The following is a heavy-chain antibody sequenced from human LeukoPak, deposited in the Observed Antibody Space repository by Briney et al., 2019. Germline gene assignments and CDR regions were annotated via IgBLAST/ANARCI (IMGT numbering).Heavy chain of an antibody. V-gene: IGHV3-23*01. CDR1: GFTFSSYA. D-gene: IGHD3-3*01. CDR3: ARDRLPSHQDDFDY. Sequence: GGSLRLSCAASGFTFSSYAMSWVRQAPGKGLEWVSAISGSGGSTYYADSVKGRFTISRDNSKNTLYLQMNSLRPEDAAVYYCARDRLPSHQDDFDYWGQGTLVTVSS. J-gene: IGHJ4*02. CDR2: ISGSGGST.